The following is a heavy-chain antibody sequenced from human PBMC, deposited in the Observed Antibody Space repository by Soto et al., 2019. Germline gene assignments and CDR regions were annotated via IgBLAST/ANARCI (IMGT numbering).Heavy chain of an antibody. Sequence: QVQLVQSGAEVKKPGASVKVSCKASGYTFTSYGISWVRQAPGQGLEWMGWISAYNGNTNYAQKLQGRVTMTTDTSTSTAYMELRSLRSDDTAVYYCARWRYCTTGVCYRDYYYGMDVWGQGTTVTVSS. CDR1: GYTFTSYG. D-gene: IGHD2-8*01. V-gene: IGHV1-18*04. J-gene: IGHJ6*02. CDR3: ARWRYCTTGVCYRDYYYGMDV. CDR2: ISAYNGNT.